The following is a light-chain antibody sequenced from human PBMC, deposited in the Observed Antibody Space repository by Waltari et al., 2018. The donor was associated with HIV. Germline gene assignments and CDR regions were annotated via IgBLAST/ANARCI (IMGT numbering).Light chain of an antibody. CDR3: SAWDDDVNGL. Sequence: QSGLTQPPSASGTPGQRVTISCSGRRSTIGVNSVNWYQQLTGTAPRLLIYNTNQRPSGVPDRCAGSKSGTSAYLAISGLQAADEADYYCSAWDDDVNGLFGGGTKLTVL. CDR2: NTN. CDR1: RSTIGVNS. V-gene: IGLV1-44*01. J-gene: IGLJ2*01.